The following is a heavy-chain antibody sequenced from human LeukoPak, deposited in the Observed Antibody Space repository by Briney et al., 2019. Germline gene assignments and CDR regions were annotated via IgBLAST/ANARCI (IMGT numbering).Heavy chain of an antibody. Sequence: ASVKVSCKASGYTFTGYYMHWVRQAPGQGLEWMGWINPNSGGTNYAQKFQGRVTMTRDTSISTAYMELSRLRSDDTAVYYCAREAFDGYNSAREDAFDIWGQGTMVTVSS. J-gene: IGHJ3*02. CDR3: AREAFDGYNSAREDAFDI. CDR2: INPNSGGT. V-gene: IGHV1-2*02. D-gene: IGHD5-24*01. CDR1: GYTFTGYY.